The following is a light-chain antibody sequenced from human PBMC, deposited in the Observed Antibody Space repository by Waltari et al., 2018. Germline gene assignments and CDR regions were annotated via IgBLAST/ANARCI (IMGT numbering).Light chain of an antibody. Sequence: DIVMTQSPDSLAVSLGERATINCKSSQSVLYSPNNKNYLAWYQQKPGQPPKLLIYWASTRESGVPDRFTGSGSGTDFTLAISSLQAEDVAVYYCQQYYDTPLTFGQGTRLEIK. CDR3: QQYYDTPLT. CDR2: WAS. J-gene: IGKJ5*01. V-gene: IGKV4-1*01. CDR1: QSVLYSPNNKNY.